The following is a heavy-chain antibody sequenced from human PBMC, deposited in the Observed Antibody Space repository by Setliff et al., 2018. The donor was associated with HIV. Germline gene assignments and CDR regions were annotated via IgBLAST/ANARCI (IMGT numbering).Heavy chain of an antibody. V-gene: IGHV4-4*08. CDR1: GGSITSYH. D-gene: IGHD5-18*01. J-gene: IGHJ4*02. Sequence: PSETLSLTCSASGGSITSYHWSWIRQSPGKGLEWIGYIYKSGTTNYKSSLKSRVTISADPSKNQFSLKVTSVTAADTAVYYCGRLSETAMASFDSWGQGTLVTVSS. CDR3: GRLSETAMASFDS. CDR2: IYKSGTT.